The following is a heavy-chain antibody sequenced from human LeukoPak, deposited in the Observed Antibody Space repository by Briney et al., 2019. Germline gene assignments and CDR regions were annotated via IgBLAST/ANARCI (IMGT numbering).Heavy chain of an antibody. CDR1: GFTFSSYT. CDR2: ISFDGSNK. D-gene: IGHD3-16*02. CDR3: AKDLMITFGGVIDLTFDY. J-gene: IGHJ4*02. V-gene: IGHV3-30-3*01. Sequence: GGSLRLSCAASGFTFSSYTIHWVRQPPGKGLEWVAVISFDGSNKYYADSVKGRFTISRDNSKNTLYLQMNSLRAEDTAVYYCAKDLMITFGGVIDLTFDYWGQGTLVTVSS.